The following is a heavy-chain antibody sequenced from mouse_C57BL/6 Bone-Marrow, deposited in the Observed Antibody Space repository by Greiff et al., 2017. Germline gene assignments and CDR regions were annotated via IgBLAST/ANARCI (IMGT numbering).Heavy chain of an antibody. V-gene: IGHV1-81*01. CDR3: ERGGVRRYAMDY. Sequence: QVQLQQSGAELARPGASVKLSCKASGYTFTSYGISWVKQRTGQGLEWIGEIYPRSGNTYYNEKFKGKATVTADKYTSTAYMELRSLTSEDSAVYCCERGGVRRYAMDYWGQGTSVTVSS. J-gene: IGHJ4*01. CDR1: GYTFTSYG. D-gene: IGHD2-14*01. CDR2: IYPRSGNT.